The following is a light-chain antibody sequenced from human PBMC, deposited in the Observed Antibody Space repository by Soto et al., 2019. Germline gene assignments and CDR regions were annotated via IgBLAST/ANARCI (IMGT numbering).Light chain of an antibody. CDR1: SSDVGGYNY. Sequence: LAQPASVSGSPGQSITISCTGASSDVGGYNYVSWYQHHPGKAPKLMIYEVSNRPSGVSNRFSGSKSGNTASLTISGLQAEEEADYYCSSYTTTNTYVFGTGTKVTVL. CDR2: EVS. J-gene: IGLJ1*01. V-gene: IGLV2-14*01. CDR3: SSYTTTNTYV.